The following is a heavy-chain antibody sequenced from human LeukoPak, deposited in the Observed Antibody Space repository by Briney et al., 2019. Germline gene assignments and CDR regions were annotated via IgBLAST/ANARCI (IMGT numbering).Heavy chain of an antibody. J-gene: IGHJ6*02. D-gene: IGHD3-3*01. Sequence: ASVKVSCKASGYTFSSYSVHWVRQAPGQGLDWMGIINPSGGSTSYAQKFQGRVTMTRDTSTSTVYMQLSSLRSEDTAVYYCARAISPVAYCGMDVWGQGTTVTVSS. V-gene: IGHV1-46*01. CDR3: ARAISPVAYCGMDV. CDR2: INPSGGST. CDR1: GYTFSSYS.